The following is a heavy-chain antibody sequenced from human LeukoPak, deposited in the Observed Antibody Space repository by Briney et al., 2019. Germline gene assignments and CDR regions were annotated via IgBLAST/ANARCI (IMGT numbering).Heavy chain of an antibody. CDR2: ISGSGGST. CDR1: GFTFSNYA. J-gene: IGHJ4*02. V-gene: IGHV3-23*01. Sequence: GXSLLLSCAASGFTFSNYAMSWVRQAPGRGLEWVSAISGSGGSTYYADSVKGRFTISRDNSKNTLHLQMNSLRAEDTAVYHCARQLGYCSDGSCYFDYWGQGTLVPVSS. D-gene: IGHD2-15*01. CDR3: ARQLGYCSDGSCYFDY.